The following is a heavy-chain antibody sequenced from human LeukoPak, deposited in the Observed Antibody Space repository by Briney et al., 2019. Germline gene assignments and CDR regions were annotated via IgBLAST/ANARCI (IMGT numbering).Heavy chain of an antibody. J-gene: IGHJ3*02. CDR3: ASWTGKPLEDAFDI. V-gene: IGHV3-21*01. D-gene: IGHD3/OR15-3a*01. CDR1: GFTFSSYS. Sequence: GGSLRLSCAASGFTFSSYSMNWVRQAPGKGLEWVSSISSSSSYIYYAATVKRRFTVSRDNAKNPLYLQMNSLRAEETAVYYCASWTGKPLEDAFDIWGQGTMVTVSS. CDR2: ISSSSSYI.